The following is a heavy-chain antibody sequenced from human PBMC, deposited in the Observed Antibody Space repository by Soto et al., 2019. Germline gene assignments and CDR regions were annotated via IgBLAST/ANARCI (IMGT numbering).Heavy chain of an antibody. Sequence: NPSETLSLTCTVSGGSISSGDYYWSWIRQPPGKGLEWIGYIYYSGSTYYNPSLKSRVTISVDTSKNQFSLKLSSVTAADTAVYYCAREAGYCSSTSCSLGTFDHWGQGTLVTVSS. D-gene: IGHD2-2*01. V-gene: IGHV4-30-4*01. J-gene: IGHJ4*02. CDR1: GGSISSGDYY. CDR2: IYYSGST. CDR3: AREAGYCSSTSCSLGTFDH.